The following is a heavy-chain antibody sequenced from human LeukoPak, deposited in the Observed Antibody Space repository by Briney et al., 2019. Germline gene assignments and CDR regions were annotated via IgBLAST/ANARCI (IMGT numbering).Heavy chain of an antibody. Sequence: GGSLRLSCVGSGFVFSKYAVHWVRQAPGKGLEWVAVVSYDRDFKLYGDSVKGRFTISRDNSQNMLFLQMNDLRPRDAATYFCARDPYSHDSSGFSYFLQYWGQGTVVTVSS. CDR3: ARDPYSHDSSGFSYFLQY. CDR2: VSYDRDFK. J-gene: IGHJ4*02. V-gene: IGHV3-30-3*01. CDR1: GFVFSKYA. D-gene: IGHD6-19*01.